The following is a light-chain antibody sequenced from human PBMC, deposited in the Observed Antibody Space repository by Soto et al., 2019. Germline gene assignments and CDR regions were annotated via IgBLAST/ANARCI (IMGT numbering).Light chain of an antibody. Sequence: QSALTQPPSASGSPGQSVTISCTGTSSDVGGYNFVSWYQQHPGKAPKLMIYEVSKRPSGVPDRFSGSKSGNTASLTVSGLQAEDEADYYCSSYAGSKNLDVFGTGTKLTVL. CDR2: EVS. V-gene: IGLV2-8*01. J-gene: IGLJ1*01. CDR3: SSYAGSKNLDV. CDR1: SSDVGGYNF.